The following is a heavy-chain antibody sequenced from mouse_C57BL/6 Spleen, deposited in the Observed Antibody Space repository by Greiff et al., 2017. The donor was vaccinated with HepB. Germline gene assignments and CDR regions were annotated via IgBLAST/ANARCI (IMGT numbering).Heavy chain of an antibody. J-gene: IGHJ3*01. Sequence: QVQLQQPGAELVKPGASVKLSCKASGYTFTSYWMHWVKQRPGQGLEWIGMIHPNSGSTNYNEKFKSKATLTVDKSSSTAYMQLSSLTSEDSAVYYCAVLYYDYDDAYWSQGTLVTVSA. CDR1: GYTFTSYW. CDR3: AVLYYDYDDAY. D-gene: IGHD2-4*01. V-gene: IGHV1-64*01. CDR2: IHPNSGST.